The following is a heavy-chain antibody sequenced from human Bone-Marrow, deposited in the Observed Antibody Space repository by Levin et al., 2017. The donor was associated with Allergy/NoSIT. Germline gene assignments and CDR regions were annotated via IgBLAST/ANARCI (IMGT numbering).Heavy chain of an antibody. CDR1: GFTFSSYA. CDR2: ISGSGGST. V-gene: IGHV3-23*01. CDR3: AKAGRSSSWYEDY. Sequence: GESLKISCAASGFTFSSYAMSWVRQAPGKGLEWVSAISGSGGSTYYADSVKGRFTISRDNSKNTLYLQMNSLRAEDTAVYYCAKAGRSSSWYEDYWGQGTLVTVSS. D-gene: IGHD6-13*01. J-gene: IGHJ4*02.